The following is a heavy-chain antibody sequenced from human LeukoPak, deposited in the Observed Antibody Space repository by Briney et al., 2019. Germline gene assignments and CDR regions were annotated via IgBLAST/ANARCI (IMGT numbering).Heavy chain of an antibody. D-gene: IGHD3-3*01. CDR2: IYYRGST. CDR1: GGSISSSGYY. CDR3: ARHPTNSDFWSGSSYFDY. Sequence: PSETLSLTCTVSGGSISSSGYYWGWIRQPPGKGLEWIGSIYYRGSTYYNPSLKSRVTIFVETSKNQFSLQLSSVTAADTAVYYCARHPTNSDFWSGSSYFDYWGQGTLVTVSS. J-gene: IGHJ4*02. V-gene: IGHV4-39*01.